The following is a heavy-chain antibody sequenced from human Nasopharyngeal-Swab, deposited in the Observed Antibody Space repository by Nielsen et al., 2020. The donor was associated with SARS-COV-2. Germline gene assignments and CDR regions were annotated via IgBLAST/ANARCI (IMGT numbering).Heavy chain of an antibody. CDR3: ARTYYYDSSGYSSLDY. CDR2: IDWDDDK. CDR1: GFSLSTSRMC. D-gene: IGHD3-22*01. Sequence: SGPTLVKPTQTVTLTCTFSGFSLSTSRMCVSWIRQPPGKALEWLALIDWDDDKYYSTSLKTRLTISKDTSKNQVVLTMTNMDPVDTATYYCARTYYYDSSGYSSLDYWGQGTLVTVSS. J-gene: IGHJ4*02. V-gene: IGHV2-70*01.